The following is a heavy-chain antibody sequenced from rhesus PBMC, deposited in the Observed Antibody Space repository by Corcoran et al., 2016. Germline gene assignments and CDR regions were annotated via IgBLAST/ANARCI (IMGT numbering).Heavy chain of an antibody. V-gene: IGHV4-173*01. Sequence: QLPLQESGPGLVKPSETLSLTCAVSGGSISGYWWSWIRQPPGQGLEWIGRIDSRGVNNYNPPLHGRVTISGDTSKNQFSRKLSSVTAADTAVYYCASKGPYYEDDYWLLWVQGVLVTVSS. CDR1: GGSISGYW. J-gene: IGHJ4*01. CDR2: IDSRGVN. D-gene: IGHD3-9*01. CDR3: ASKGPYYEDDYWLL.